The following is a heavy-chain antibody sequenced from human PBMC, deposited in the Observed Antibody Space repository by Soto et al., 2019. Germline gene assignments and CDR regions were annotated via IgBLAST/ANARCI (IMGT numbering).Heavy chain of an antibody. Sequence: ASVQVSCKASGYTFTGYYMHWVRQPPGQGLEWMGWINPNSGGTNYAQKFQGWVTMTRDTSISSAYMDLSKLRTDATAVYYCARAPGIAAAGRDNLSDPWVQGTLVPV. CDR2: INPNSGGT. J-gene: IGHJ5*02. V-gene: IGHV1-2*04. CDR1: GYTFTGYY. D-gene: IGHD6-13*01. CDR3: ARAPGIAAAGRDNLSDP.